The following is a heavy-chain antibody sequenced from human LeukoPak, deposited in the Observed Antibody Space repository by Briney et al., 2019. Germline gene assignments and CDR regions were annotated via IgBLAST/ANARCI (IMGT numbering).Heavy chain of an antibody. CDR1: GGTFSSYA. J-gene: IGHJ4*02. V-gene: IGHV1-69*13. Sequence: SVKVSCKASGGTFSSYAISWVRQAPGQGLEWMGGIIPIFGTANCAQKFQGRVTITADESTSTAYMELSSLRSEDTAVYYCAGMWLRFVGSLDYWGQGTLVTVSS. D-gene: IGHD5-12*01. CDR2: IIPIFGTA. CDR3: AGMWLRFVGSLDY.